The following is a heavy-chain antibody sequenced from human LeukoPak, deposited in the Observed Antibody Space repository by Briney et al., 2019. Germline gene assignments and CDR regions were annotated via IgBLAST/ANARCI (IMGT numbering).Heavy chain of an antibody. CDR2: IKQDGSEK. CDR1: GFTFSSYW. Sequence: PGGSLRLSCAASGFTFSSYWMSWVCQAPGKGLEWVANIKQDGSEKYCVDSVKGRFTISRDNAKNSLYLQMNSLRAEDTAVYYCARGHYDAQFDYWGQGTLVTVSS. J-gene: IGHJ4*02. V-gene: IGHV3-7*01. CDR3: ARGHYDAQFDY. D-gene: IGHD3-22*01.